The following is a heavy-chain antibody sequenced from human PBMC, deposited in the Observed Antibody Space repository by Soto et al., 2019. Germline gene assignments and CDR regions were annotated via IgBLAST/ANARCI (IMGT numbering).Heavy chain of an antibody. Sequence: GGSLRLSCAASGFTVSSNYMSWVRQAPGKGLECVSVIYSGGSTYYADSVKGRFTISRDNSKNTLYLQMNSLRAEDTAVYYCARAGDSSGWYSLWGQGTLVTVSS. CDR2: IYSGGST. D-gene: IGHD6-19*01. J-gene: IGHJ4*02. V-gene: IGHV3-53*01. CDR3: ARAGDSSGWYSL. CDR1: GFTVSSNY.